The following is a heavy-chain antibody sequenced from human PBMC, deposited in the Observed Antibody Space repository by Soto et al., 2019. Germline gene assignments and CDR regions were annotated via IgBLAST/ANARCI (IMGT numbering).Heavy chain of an antibody. J-gene: IGHJ6*03. CDR2: IGTAGDT. V-gene: IGHV3-13*01. D-gene: IGHD2-2*01. Sequence: GGSLRLSCAASGFTFSSYDMHWVRQATGKGLEWVSAIGTAGDTYYPGPVKGRFTISRENAKNSLYLQMHSLRAGDTAVYYCARSPGCSSTSFYAGSGYSYMDVRGKGTTVTVSS. CDR3: ARSPGCSSTSFYAGSGYSYMDV. CDR1: GFTFSSYD.